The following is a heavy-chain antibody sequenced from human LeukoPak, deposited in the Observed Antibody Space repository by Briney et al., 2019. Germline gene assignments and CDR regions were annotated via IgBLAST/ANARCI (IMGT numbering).Heavy chain of an antibody. CDR2: INHSGST. J-gene: IGHJ3*02. CDR1: SGSFSGYY. D-gene: IGHD3-22*01. Sequence: SETLSLTCAVYSGSFSGYYWSWIRQPPGKGLEWIGEINHSGSTNYNPSLKSRVTISVDTSKNQFSLKLSSVTAADTAVYYCARGPYYYDSSGYPPLAFDIWGRGTMVTVSS. V-gene: IGHV4-34*01. CDR3: ARGPYYYDSSGYPPLAFDI.